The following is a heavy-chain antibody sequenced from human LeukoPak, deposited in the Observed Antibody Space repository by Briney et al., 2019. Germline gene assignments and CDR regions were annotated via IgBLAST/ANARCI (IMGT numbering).Heavy chain of an antibody. CDR2: IYHSGST. D-gene: IGHD3-10*01. V-gene: IGHV4-30-2*01. J-gene: IGHJ6*02. CDR1: GGSISSGGYS. CDR3: ARVHGGEDYYYYGMDV. Sequence: SQTLSLTCAVSGGSISSGGYSWSWIRQPPGRGLEWIGYIYHSGSTYYNPSLKSRVTISVDRSKNQFSLKLSSVTAADTAVYYCARVHGGEDYYYYGMDVWGQGTTVTVSS.